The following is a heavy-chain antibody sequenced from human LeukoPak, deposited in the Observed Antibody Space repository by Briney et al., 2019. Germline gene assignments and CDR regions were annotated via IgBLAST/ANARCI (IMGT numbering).Heavy chain of an antibody. CDR2: IKEDGSEQ. CDR3: AREHWFGELGT. J-gene: IGHJ4*02. D-gene: IGHD3-10*01. V-gene: IGHV3-7*01. CDR1: GFTFSSDY. Sequence: GGSLRLSCAASGFTFSSDYMSWVRQAPGKGLEWVANIKEDGSEQNYADSVKGRFTITRDNAKSSLYLQMNSLRGDDTALYYCAREHWFGELGTWGQGTLVSVSS.